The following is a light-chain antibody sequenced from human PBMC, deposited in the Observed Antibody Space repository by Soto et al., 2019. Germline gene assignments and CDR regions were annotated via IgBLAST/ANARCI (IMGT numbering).Light chain of an antibody. V-gene: IGLV2-14*01. CDR2: EVN. CDR3: SSYTSSSTLYV. J-gene: IGLJ1*01. CDR1: SSDVGSYTY. Sequence: QSVLTQPASVSGAPRQSITISCTGASSDVGSYTYVSWYQRHPGKAPKLMIYEVNNRPSGVSNRFSGSKSGNTASLTISGLQAEDEADYYCSSYTSSSTLYVFGTGTKLTVL.